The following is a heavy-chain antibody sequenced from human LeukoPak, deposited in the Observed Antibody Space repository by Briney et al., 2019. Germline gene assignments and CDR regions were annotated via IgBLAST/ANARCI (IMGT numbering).Heavy chain of an antibody. CDR3: ASLRERSYYARGFDY. J-gene: IGHJ4*02. D-gene: IGHD1-26*01. CDR1: GGSISSSSYY. V-gene: IGHV4-39*01. CDR2: IYYSGST. Sequence: SETLSLTCTISGGSISSSSYYWGWIRQPPGKGLEWIGSIYYSGSTYDNPSLKSRVTISVDTSKSQFSLRLSSVPAADTAVYYCASLRERSYYARGFDYWGQGILVTVSS.